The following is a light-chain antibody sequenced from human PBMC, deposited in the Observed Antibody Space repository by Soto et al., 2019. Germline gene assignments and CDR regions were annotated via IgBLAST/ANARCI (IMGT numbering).Light chain of an antibody. CDR2: AVS. CDR3: SSYTSDSSYV. Sequence: QSALTQPASVSGSPGQSITISCTGTSSDVGLYDYVSWYQQHPGKAPQLMIYAVSNRPSGVSNRFSASKSGNTASLFISGLQAEDEADYYCSSYTSDSSYVFGSGTKVTAL. J-gene: IGLJ1*01. V-gene: IGLV2-14*01. CDR1: SSDVGLYDY.